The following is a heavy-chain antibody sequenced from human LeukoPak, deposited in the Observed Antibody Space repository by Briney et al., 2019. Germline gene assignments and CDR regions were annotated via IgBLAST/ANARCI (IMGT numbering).Heavy chain of an antibody. J-gene: IGHJ6*02. CDR3: ARGQLVYYYGMDV. D-gene: IGHD1-1*01. Sequence: GGSLRLSCAASGFTFSSYAMSWVRQAPGKGLEWVSAISGSGGSTYYADSVKGRFTISRDNSKNTLYLQMNSLRAEDTAVYYCARGQLVYYYGMDVWGQGTTVTVSS. CDR2: ISGSGGST. CDR1: GFTFSSYA. V-gene: IGHV3-23*01.